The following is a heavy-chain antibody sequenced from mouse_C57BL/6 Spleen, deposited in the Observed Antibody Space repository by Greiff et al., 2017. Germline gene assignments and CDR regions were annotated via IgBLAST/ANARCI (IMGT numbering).Heavy chain of an antibody. CDR3: ARSSTMVTKFAY. CDR1: GYTFTSYW. V-gene: IGHV1-69*01. Sequence: VQLQQPGAELVIPGASVKLSCKASGYTFTSYWMHWVKQRPGQGLEWIGEIDPSDSYTNYNQKFKGKSTLTVDKSSSTAYMQLSSLTSEDSAVYYFARSSTMVTKFAYWGQGTLVTVSA. D-gene: IGHD2-2*01. CDR2: IDPSDSYT. J-gene: IGHJ3*01.